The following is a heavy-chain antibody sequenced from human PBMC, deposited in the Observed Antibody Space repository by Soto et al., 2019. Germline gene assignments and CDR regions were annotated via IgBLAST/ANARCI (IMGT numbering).Heavy chain of an antibody. J-gene: IGHJ4*02. D-gene: IGHD3-10*01. CDR1: GFSFRTYG. CDR2: ISSDESNK. Sequence: QVQLVESGGGVVQPGRSLRLSCAASGFSFRTYGMHWVRQAPGKGLEWVAVISSDESNKYYADSVKGRFTISRDNSKNTLYLQMNSLRAEDTAVYYCVGSYYFGGYWGQGTLVIVSS. CDR3: VGSYYFGGY. V-gene: IGHV3-30*03.